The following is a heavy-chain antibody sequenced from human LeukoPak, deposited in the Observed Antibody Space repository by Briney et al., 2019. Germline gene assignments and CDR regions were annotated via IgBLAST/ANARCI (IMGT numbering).Heavy chain of an antibody. D-gene: IGHD3-9*01. J-gene: IGHJ4*02. V-gene: IGHV3-23*01. CDR3: AKDLNYDILTGYSNFDY. CDR1: GFTFSSYA. CDR2: IRVGGET. Sequence: GGSLRLSCAASGFTFSSYAMNWVRQAPGKGLEWVSGIRVGGETYYADSVKGRFTISRDNSKNTLYLQMNSLRAEDTAVYYCAKDLNYDILTGYSNFDYWGQGTLVTVSS.